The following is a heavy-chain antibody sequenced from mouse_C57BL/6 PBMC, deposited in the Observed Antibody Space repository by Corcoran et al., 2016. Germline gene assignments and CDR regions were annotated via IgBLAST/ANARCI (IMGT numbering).Heavy chain of an antibody. CDR3: ARPGYVSSFYWYFDV. V-gene: IGHV1-75*01. CDR2: IFPGSGST. CDR1: GYTFTDYY. D-gene: IGHD1-1*01. J-gene: IGHJ1*03. Sequence: QVQLQQSGPELVKPGASVKISCKASGYTFTDYYINWVKQRPGQGLEWIGWIFPGSGSTYYNEKFKGKATLTVDKSSSTAYMLLSSLTSEDSAVYFCARPGYVSSFYWYFDVWGTGTTVTVSS.